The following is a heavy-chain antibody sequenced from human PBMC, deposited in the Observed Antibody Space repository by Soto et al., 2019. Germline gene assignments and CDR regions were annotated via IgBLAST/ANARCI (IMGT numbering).Heavy chain of an antibody. D-gene: IGHD3-10*01. Sequence: SETLSLTCTVSGGSISSYYWSWIRQPPGKGLEWIGYIYYSGSTNYNPSLKSRVTISVDTSKNQFSLKLSSVTAADTAVYYCARCYTYYCCSDPLAYFDYLGQGTLFTVSS. CDR1: GGSISSYY. V-gene: IGHV4-59*08. CDR2: IYYSGST. J-gene: IGHJ4*01. CDR3: ARCYTYYCCSDPLAYFDY.